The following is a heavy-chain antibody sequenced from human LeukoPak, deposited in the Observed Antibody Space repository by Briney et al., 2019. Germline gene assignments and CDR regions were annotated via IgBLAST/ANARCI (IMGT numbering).Heavy chain of an antibody. J-gene: IGHJ4*02. Sequence: GGSLRLSCAASGFTFSSYAMSWVRQAPGKGLEWVAVISYDGSNKYYADSVKGRFTISRDNSKNTLYLQMNSLRAEDTAVYYCAKDSYPQLRSYGTFDYWGQGTLVTVSS. CDR3: AKDSYPQLRSYGTFDY. CDR2: ISYDGSNK. D-gene: IGHD1-26*01. CDR1: GFTFSSYA. V-gene: IGHV3-30*18.